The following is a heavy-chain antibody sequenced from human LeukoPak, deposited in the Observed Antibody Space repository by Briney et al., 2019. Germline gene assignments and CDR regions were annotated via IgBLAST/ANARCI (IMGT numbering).Heavy chain of an antibody. D-gene: IGHD3-3*01. J-gene: IGHJ4*02. V-gene: IGHV4-34*01. Sequence: PSETLSLTCAVYGGSFSGDYWSWIRQPPGKGLEWIGEINHSGSTNYNPSLKSRVTISVDTSKNQFSLKLSSVTAADTAVYYCARVRRSITIFGVVIPHPHYFDYWGQGTLVTVSS. CDR3: ARVRRSITIFGVVIPHPHYFDY. CDR2: INHSGST. CDR1: GGSFSGDY.